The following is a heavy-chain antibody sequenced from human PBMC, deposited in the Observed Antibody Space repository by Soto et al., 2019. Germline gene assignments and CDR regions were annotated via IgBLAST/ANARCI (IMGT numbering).Heavy chain of an antibody. D-gene: IGHD2-15*01. V-gene: IGHV1-69*13. CDR3: ARGRDIVVVVAATLFNWFDP. CDR2: IIPIFGTA. Sequence: GASVKVSCKASGGTFISYAISWVRQAPGQGLEWMGGIIPIFGTANYAQKFQGRVTITADESTSTAYMELSSLRSEDTAVYYCARGRDIVVVVAATLFNWFDPWGQGTLVTVSS. J-gene: IGHJ5*02. CDR1: GGTFISYA.